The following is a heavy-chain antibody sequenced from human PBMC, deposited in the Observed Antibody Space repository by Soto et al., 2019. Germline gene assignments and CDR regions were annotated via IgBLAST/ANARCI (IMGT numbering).Heavy chain of an antibody. Sequence: EVQLVESGGGLVKPGGSLRLSCAASGFTFTRYSMNWVRQAPGKGLEWVSSISSPTNYIYYGDSMKGRFTISRDNAKNSLYLEMNSLRAEDTAVYYCARESEDLTSNFDYWGKGTLVTVSS. CDR3: ARESEDLTSNFDY. CDR1: GFTFTRYS. V-gene: IGHV3-21*06. CDR2: ISSPTNYI. J-gene: IGHJ4*02.